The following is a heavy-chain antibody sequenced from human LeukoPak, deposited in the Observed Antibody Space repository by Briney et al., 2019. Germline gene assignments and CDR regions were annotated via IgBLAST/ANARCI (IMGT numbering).Heavy chain of an antibody. D-gene: IGHD6-19*01. CDR1: GFHQRNYW. V-gene: IGHV3-74*01. CDR3: ARESWGMAVDT. Sequence: GGSVRLSCAASGFHQRNYWMHWLGEAPGTGLVWVSRFNSDGRSTGYADYVKGRFTISRDNARSTVFLQMDSLTAEDTGVYYCARESWGMAVDTWGQGSLVAVSS. CDR2: FNSDGRST. J-gene: IGHJ5*02.